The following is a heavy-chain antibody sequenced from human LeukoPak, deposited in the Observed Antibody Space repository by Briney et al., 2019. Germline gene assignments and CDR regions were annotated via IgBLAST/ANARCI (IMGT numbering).Heavy chain of an antibody. CDR2: ISYDGSNK. D-gene: IGHD6-13*01. Sequence: GGSLRLSCATSGFTFSSYAMSWVRQAPGKGLEWVAVISYDGSNKYYADSVKGRFTISRDNSKNTLYLQMNSLRAEDTAVYYCAKLAAGIGVSQDYWGQGTLVTVSS. CDR3: AKLAAGIGVSQDY. CDR1: GFTFSSYA. J-gene: IGHJ4*02. V-gene: IGHV3-30*18.